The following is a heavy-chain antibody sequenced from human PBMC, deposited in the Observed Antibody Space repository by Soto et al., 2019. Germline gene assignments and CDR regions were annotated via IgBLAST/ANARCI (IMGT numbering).Heavy chain of an antibody. D-gene: IGHD2-21*02. CDR1: GGTFSSYA. CDR3: ARRAYCGGDCYNWFGP. CDR2: IIPIFGTA. J-gene: IGHJ5*02. Sequence: GASVKVSCKASGGTFSSYAISWVRQAPGQGLEWMGGIIPIFGTANYAQKFQGRVTITADESTSTAYMELSSLRSEDTAVYYCARRAYCGGDCYNWFGPWGQGTLVTVSS. V-gene: IGHV1-69*13.